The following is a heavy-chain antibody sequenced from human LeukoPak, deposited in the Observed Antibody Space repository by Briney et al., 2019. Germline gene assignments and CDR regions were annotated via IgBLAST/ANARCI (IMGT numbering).Heavy chain of an antibody. V-gene: IGHV4-59*01. CDR1: GGSISSYY. D-gene: IGHD3-3*01. CDR2: IYYSGST. CDR3: ARFGVAAYNFDY. J-gene: IGHJ4*02. Sequence: PSETLSLTCTVSGGSISSYYWSWIRQPPGKGLEWIGYIYYSGSTNYNPSLKSRVTISVDTSKNQFSLKLSSVTAADTAVYYCARFGVAAYNFDYWGQGTLVTVSS.